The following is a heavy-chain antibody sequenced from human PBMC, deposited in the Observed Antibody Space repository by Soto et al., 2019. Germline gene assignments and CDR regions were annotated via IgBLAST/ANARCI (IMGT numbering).Heavy chain of an antibody. CDR2: ISAYNGNT. CDR1: GYTFTSYG. J-gene: IGHJ6*02. CDR3: ARRRYHPYYYYGMDV. Sequence: QVQLVQSGAEVKKPGASVKVSCKASGYTFTSYGISWVRQAPGQGLEWMGWISAYNGNTNYAQKLQGRFTMTTDTSTSTAYMERRSLRSDDTAVYYCARRRYHPYYYYGMDVWGQGTTVTVSS. V-gene: IGHV1-18*01. D-gene: IGHD2-2*01.